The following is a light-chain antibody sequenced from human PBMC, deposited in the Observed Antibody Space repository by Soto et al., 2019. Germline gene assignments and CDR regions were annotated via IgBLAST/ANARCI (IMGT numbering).Light chain of an antibody. CDR1: QSVSSN. J-gene: IGKJ2*01. V-gene: IGKV3-15*01. CDR2: SAS. CDR3: QQHHNSTPAT. Sequence: EIVMTQSPATLSVSPGARANLSCRASQSVSSNLAWYQQKPGQAPRLLIYSASTRATGIPARFSGSGCGTELNLTISSLQSEDCAFYDCQQHHNSTPATFGQGTKLEIK.